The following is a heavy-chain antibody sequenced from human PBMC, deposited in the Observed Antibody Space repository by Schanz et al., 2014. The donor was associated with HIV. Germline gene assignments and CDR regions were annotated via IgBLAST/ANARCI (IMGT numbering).Heavy chain of an antibody. CDR3: ARGRETVTTYFDF. V-gene: IGHV1-8*01. Sequence: QVQLVQSGPEVKKPGASVKVSCKNSGYTFTSYDINWVRQAAGQGLEWMGWMNPNNDDTDYAQKFQGRVTMTRDPSTSTAYMELSSLRSEDTAVYYCARGRETVTTYFDFWGQGTLVTVSS. J-gene: IGHJ4*02. D-gene: IGHD4-17*01. CDR1: GYTFTSYD. CDR2: MNPNNDDT.